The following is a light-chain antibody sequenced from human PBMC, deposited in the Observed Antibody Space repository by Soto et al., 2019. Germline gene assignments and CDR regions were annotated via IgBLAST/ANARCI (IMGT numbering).Light chain of an antibody. CDR3: CSYAGSSFYV. J-gene: IGLJ1*01. V-gene: IGLV2-23*02. Sequence: VLTQRASVSGSPGQSITISCTGTSSDVGSYNLVSWYQQHPGKAPKLMIYEVSKRPSGVSNRFSGSKSGNTASLTISGLQAEDEADYYCCSYAGSSFYVFGTGTKLTVL. CDR1: SSDVGSYNL. CDR2: EVS.